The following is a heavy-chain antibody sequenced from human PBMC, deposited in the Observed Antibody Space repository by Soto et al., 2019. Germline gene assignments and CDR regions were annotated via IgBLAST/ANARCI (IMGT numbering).Heavy chain of an antibody. Sequence: SETLSLTCTDSGGSISSTSYYWGWIRQPPGKGLEWIGSINYSGSTYYSPSLKSRVTISVDTSKNQFSLKLTSVTAADTAVYYCVRSGFGDLTNFDYWGQGTLVTVSS. V-gene: IGHV4-39*01. CDR2: INYSGST. D-gene: IGHD3-10*01. CDR1: GGSISSTSYY. CDR3: VRSGFGDLTNFDY. J-gene: IGHJ4*02.